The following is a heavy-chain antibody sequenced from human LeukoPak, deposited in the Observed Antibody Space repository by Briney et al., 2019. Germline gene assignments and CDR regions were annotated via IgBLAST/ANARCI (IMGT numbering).Heavy chain of an antibody. V-gene: IGHV3-23*01. Sequence: AGGSLRLSCAASGFTFSNYAMSWVRQAPGKVLEWVSAISGSGGSTYYADSVKGRFTISRDNSKNTLYLQMNSLRAEDTALYYCAKIGWDDAFDIWGQGTMVTVSS. D-gene: IGHD6-19*01. J-gene: IGHJ3*02. CDR3: AKIGWDDAFDI. CDR1: GFTFSNYA. CDR2: ISGSGGST.